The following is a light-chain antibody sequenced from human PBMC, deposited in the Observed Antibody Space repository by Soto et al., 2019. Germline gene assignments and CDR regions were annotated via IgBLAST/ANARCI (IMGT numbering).Light chain of an antibody. CDR3: QQYGSPGT. CDR1: QNSSXNQ. V-gene: IGKV3-20*01. J-gene: IGKJ1*01. Sequence: DIVLTQCAGNLSLSPGERSTLACRAQNSSXNQFVWYQEKPGQATGTLFYXASMRAAGIPDMFSGSGCETDFTITISRLEPEDVAVYCCQQYGSPGTFGQGTKVDI. CDR2: XAS.